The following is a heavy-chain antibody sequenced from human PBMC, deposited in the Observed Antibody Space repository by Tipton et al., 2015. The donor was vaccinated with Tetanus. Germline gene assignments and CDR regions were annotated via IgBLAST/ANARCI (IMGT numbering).Heavy chain of an antibody. CDR1: GGSISSYY. D-gene: IGHD3-16*01. Sequence: TLSLTCTVSGGSISSYYWSWIRQPPGKGLEWVGYIFYNGSTKYNSSLQSRVAISVDTSRNQFSLKLSSVTAADTAMYFCARSMITFGGLNAHLHAFDVWGQGTAVTVSS. V-gene: IGHV4-59*12. CDR2: IFYNGST. J-gene: IGHJ3*01. CDR3: ARSMITFGGLNAHLHAFDV.